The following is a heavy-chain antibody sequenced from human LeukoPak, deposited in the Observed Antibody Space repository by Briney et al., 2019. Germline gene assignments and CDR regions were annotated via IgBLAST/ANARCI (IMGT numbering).Heavy chain of an antibody. D-gene: IGHD4-11*01. Sequence: PSETLSLTCTVSSGSVSSGSYYWSWIRQPPGKGLEWIGYIYYSGSTNYNPSLKSRVTISVDTSKNQFSLKLSSVTAADTAVYYCARDAVTVNSYYFDYWGQGTLVTVSS. CDR3: ARDAVTVNSYYFDY. V-gene: IGHV4-61*01. J-gene: IGHJ4*02. CDR1: SGSVSSGSYY. CDR2: IYYSGST.